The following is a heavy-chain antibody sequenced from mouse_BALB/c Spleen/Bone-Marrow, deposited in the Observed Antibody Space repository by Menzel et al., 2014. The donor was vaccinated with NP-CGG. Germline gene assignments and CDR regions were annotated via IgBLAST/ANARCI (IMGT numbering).Heavy chain of an antibody. J-gene: IGHJ4*01. CDR2: IDPANGNT. CDR1: GFNIKDTY. CDR3: AGAYYGNYPYAMDY. V-gene: IGHV14-3*02. D-gene: IGHD2-10*01. Sequence: VQLKQSGAELVKPGASVKLSCTASGFNIKDTYMHWVKQMPEQGLEWIGRIDPANGNTKYDPKFQGKATITADTSSNTAYLQLSSLTSEDTAVYFCAGAYYGNYPYAMDYWGQGTSVTVSS.